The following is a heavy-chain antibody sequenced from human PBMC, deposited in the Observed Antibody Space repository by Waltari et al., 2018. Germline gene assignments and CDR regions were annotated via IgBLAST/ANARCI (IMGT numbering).Heavy chain of an antibody. V-gene: IGHV1-18*01. CDR1: GYTFTSYS. CDR3: ARDGSYSSSSFDYYYYYMDV. CDR2: SSAYNGNT. Sequence: QVPLVQSGAAVKKPGASVKVSCTASGYTFTSYSISWVRQAPAHELQWMGGSSAYNGNTNYAQKLQGRVTMTTDTSTSTAYMELRSLRSDDTAVYYCARDGSYSSSSFDYYYYYMDVWGKGTTVTISS. J-gene: IGHJ6*03. D-gene: IGHD6-6*01.